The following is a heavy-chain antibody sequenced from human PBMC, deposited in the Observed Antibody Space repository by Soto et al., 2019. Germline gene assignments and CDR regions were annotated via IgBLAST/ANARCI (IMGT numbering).Heavy chain of an antibody. CDR1: GGSISSSSYY. Sequence: QLQLQESGPGLVKPSETLSLTCTVSGGSISSSSYYWGWIRQPPGKGLEWIGSIYYSGSTYYNPSLKSRVTISVDTSKNQFSLKLSSVTAADTAVYYCARQLRGSRGGYSGYDLDPTRDDDYWGQGTLVTVSS. CDR3: ARQLRGSRGGYSGYDLDPTRDDDY. J-gene: IGHJ4*02. V-gene: IGHV4-39*01. D-gene: IGHD5-12*01. CDR2: IYYSGST.